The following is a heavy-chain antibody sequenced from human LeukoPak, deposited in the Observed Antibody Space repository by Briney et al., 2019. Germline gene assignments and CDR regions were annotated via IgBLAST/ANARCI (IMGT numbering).Heavy chain of an antibody. V-gene: IGHV3-30-3*01. Sequence: GGSLRLSCAAPGFTFSSYAMHWVRQAPGKGLEWVAVISYDGSNKYYADSVKGRFTISRDNSKNTLYLQMNSLRAEDTAVYYCARVPEAVAGPPFFDYWGQGTLVTVSS. D-gene: IGHD6-19*01. CDR2: ISYDGSNK. CDR1: GFTFSSYA. CDR3: ARVPEAVAGPPFFDY. J-gene: IGHJ4*02.